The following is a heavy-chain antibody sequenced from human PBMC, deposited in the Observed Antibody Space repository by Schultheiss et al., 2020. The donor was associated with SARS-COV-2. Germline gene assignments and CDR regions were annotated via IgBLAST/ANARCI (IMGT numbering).Heavy chain of an antibody. CDR2: ISGSGGST. CDR1: GFTFDDYA. Sequence: GGSLRLSCAASGFTFDDYAMHWVRQAPGKGLEWVSAISGSGGSTYYADSVKGRFTISRDNSKNTLYLQMNSLRAEDTAVYYCAWDWGDGYWGQGTLVTVSS. CDR3: AWDWGDGY. D-gene: IGHD3/OR15-3a*01. J-gene: IGHJ4*02. V-gene: IGHV3-23*01.